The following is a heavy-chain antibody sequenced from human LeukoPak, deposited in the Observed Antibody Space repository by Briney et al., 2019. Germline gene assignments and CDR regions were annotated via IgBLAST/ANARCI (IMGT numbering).Heavy chain of an antibody. CDR3: ARWGYSSTSFHDY. CDR1: GGSISSGGYY. Sequence: PSETLSLTCTVSGGSISSGGYYWSWIRQPPGKGLEWIGYIYHSGSTYYNPSLKSRVTISVDTSKNQFSLKLSSVTAADTAVYYCARWGYSSTSFHDYWGQGTLVTVSS. CDR2: IYHSGST. V-gene: IGHV4-30-2*01. D-gene: IGHD2-2*01. J-gene: IGHJ4*02.